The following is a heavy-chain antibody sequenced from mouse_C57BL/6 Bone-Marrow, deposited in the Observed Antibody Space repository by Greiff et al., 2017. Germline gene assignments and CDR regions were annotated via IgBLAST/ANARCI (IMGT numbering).Heavy chain of an antibody. J-gene: IGHJ2*01. D-gene: IGHD1-1*02. V-gene: IGHV1-55*01. CDR1: GYTFTSYW. CDR3: ARDWWLPLDY. Sequence: QVQLQQPGAELVKPGASVKMSCKASGYTFTSYWITWVKQRPGQGLEWIEDIYPGSGSTNYNEKFKSKATLTVDTSSSTAYMQRSSLTAEDAAVYYCARDWWLPLDYWGQGTTLTVSS. CDR2: IYPGSGST.